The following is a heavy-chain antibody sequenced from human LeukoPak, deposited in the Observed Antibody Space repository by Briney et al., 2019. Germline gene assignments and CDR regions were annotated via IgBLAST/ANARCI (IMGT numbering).Heavy chain of an antibody. D-gene: IGHD4-17*01. Sequence: PSETLSLTCSVSGGSITSAGHYWSWIRQFPGKGLEWTGYIYYTGSAYYNPSLKSRVSISIDTSKKQFTLNLNSVTAADTAVYFCARDKVTVTSNWFDPWGQGTQVTVSS. CDR1: GGSITSAGHY. CDR3: ARDKVTVTSNWFDP. V-gene: IGHV4-31*03. CDR2: IYYTGSA. J-gene: IGHJ5*02.